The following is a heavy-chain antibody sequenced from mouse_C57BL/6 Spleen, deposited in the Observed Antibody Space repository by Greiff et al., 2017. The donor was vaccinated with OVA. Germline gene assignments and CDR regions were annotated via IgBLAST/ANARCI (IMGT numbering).Heavy chain of an antibody. CDR2: IDPSDSYT. D-gene: IGHD2-5*01. CDR1: GYTFTSYW. CDR3: ARYSNYDYYAMDY. Sequence: QVQLQQPGAELVMPGASVKLSCKASGYTFTSYWMHWVKQRPGQGLEWIGEIDPSDSYTNYNQKFKGKSTLTVDKSSSTAYMQLSSLTSEDSAVYYCARYSNYDYYAMDYWGQGTTLTVSS. V-gene: IGHV1-69*01. J-gene: IGHJ2*01.